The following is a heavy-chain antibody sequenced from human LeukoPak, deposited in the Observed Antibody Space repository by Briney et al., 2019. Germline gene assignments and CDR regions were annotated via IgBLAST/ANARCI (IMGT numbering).Heavy chain of an antibody. CDR2: ISGSDGTS. CDR1: GFTFNSFA. V-gene: IGHV3-23*01. D-gene: IGHD3-9*01. CDR3: AKSQADILSGYYG. J-gene: IGHJ4*02. Sequence: GGSLRLSCAAYGFTFNSFAMNWVRQAQGKGMEWVSSISGSDGTSHYADFVKGRFTISRDNSKNTLYLQMISLRAEDTAVYYCAKSQADILSGYYGWGQGTLVTVSS.